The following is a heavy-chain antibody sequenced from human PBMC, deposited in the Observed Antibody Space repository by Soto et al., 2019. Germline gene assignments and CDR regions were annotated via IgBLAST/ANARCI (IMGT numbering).Heavy chain of an antibody. D-gene: IGHD6-13*01. CDR2: VSSSGITK. CDR3: ANTGGST. V-gene: IGHV3-48*03. J-gene: IGHJ5*02. CDR1: GFRFSSYE. Sequence: GGSLRLSCAASGFRFSSYEMNWVRQAPGKGLEWVSYVSSSGITKYYADSVKGRFTISRDNAQKSLYLQIHSLRAEDTAIYYCANTGGSTWGQGTLVTVYS.